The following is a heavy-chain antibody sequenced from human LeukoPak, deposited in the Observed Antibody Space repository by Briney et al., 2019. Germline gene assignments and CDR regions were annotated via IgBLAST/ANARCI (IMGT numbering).Heavy chain of an antibody. J-gene: IGHJ4*02. D-gene: IGHD1-20*01. CDR1: GFTFRSHW. Sequence: PGGSLRLSCTAFGFTFRSHWMTLVRQAPGKGLEWVANINQDGSAKYYVDSVKGRFTISRDDTKNSLYLQINSLRAEDTAVYYCARHDNWAFDYWGQGTLVTVSS. CDR2: INQDGSAK. V-gene: IGHV3-7*01. CDR3: ARHDNWAFDY.